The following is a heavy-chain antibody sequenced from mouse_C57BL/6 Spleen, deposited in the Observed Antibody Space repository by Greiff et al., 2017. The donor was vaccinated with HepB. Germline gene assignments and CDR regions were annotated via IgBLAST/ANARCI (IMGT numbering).Heavy chain of an antibody. CDR3: TRLRITTVEVGFDY. CDR1: GYTFTDYE. CDR2: IDPETGGT. J-gene: IGHJ2*01. Sequence: QVQLKESGAELVRPGASVTLSCKASGYTFTDYEMHWVKQTPVHGLEWIGAIDPETGGTAYNQKFKGKAILTADKSSSTAYMELRSLTSEDSAVYYCTRLRITTVEVGFDYWGQGTTLTVSS. D-gene: IGHD1-1*01. V-gene: IGHV1-15*01.